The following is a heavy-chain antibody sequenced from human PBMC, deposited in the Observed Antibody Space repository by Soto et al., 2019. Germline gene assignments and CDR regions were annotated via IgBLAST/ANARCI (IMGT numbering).Heavy chain of an antibody. V-gene: IGHV4-59*11. CDR2: TYYRGST. D-gene: IGHD1-26*01. CDR3: ARDGREASGMDV. J-gene: IGHJ6*02. Sequence: PSETLSLTCTVSGGSISSHYWSWVRQAPGKGLEWIWHTYYRGSTSYNPSLRSRSTISVDTSNNQFSLKLNSVTTADTAVYYCARDGREASGMDVWGQGTKVTVSS. CDR1: GGSISSHY.